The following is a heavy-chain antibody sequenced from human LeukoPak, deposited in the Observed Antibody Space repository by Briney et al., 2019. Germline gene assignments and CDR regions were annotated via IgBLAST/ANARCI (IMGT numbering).Heavy chain of an antibody. Sequence: PGGSLRLSCAASGFTFDDYAMHWVRQAPGKGLEWVSGISWNSGSIGYADSVKGRFTISRDNAKNSLYLQMNSLRAEDTALYYCAKGVGATPHDAFDIWGQGTMVTVSS. V-gene: IGHV3-9*01. D-gene: IGHD1-26*01. CDR3: AKGVGATPHDAFDI. J-gene: IGHJ3*02. CDR2: ISWNSGSI. CDR1: GFTFDDYA.